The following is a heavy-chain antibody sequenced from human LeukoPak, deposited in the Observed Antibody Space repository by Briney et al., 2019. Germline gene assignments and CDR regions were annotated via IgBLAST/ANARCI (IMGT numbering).Heavy chain of an antibody. Sequence: SVKVSCKASGGTFSSYAISWVRQAPGQGLEWMGGIIPIFGTANYAQKFQGRVTITADKSTSTAYMELSSLRSDDTAVYYCARNRSSSWYGYYYYMDVWGKGTTVTVSS. CDR3: ARNRSSSWYGYYYYMDV. D-gene: IGHD6-13*01. CDR2: IIPIFGTA. J-gene: IGHJ6*03. V-gene: IGHV1-69*06. CDR1: GGTFSSYA.